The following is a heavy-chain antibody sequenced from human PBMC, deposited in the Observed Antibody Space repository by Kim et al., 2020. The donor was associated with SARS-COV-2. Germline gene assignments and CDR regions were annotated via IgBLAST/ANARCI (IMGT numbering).Heavy chain of an antibody. CDR1: GFTFSAYD. J-gene: IGHJ3*02. CDR3: VRERMGGAFDM. D-gene: IGHD3-16*01. CDR2: ITKSSTTI. Sequence: GGSLRLSCATSGFTFSAYDMNWVRQAPGKGLEWLSFITKSSTTIYYADSVEGRFTISRDNAKNSLFLQMNRLRDEDTALYYCVRERMGGAFDMWGQGTMVTVST. V-gene: IGHV3-48*02.